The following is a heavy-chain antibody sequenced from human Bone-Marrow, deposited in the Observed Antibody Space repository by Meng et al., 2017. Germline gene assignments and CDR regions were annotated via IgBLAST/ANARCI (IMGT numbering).Heavy chain of an antibody. D-gene: IGHD1-1*01. CDR3: ARDGTSWYFFDY. J-gene: IGHJ4*02. Sequence: QVQLQQSGPGLVKPSKTLPLTCAITGDSVSSNSATWNWIRQSPSRGLEWLGRTYYRSRWYSDYAVSVQSQITINPDTSKNQFSLQLNSLTPEDSAVYYCARDGTSWYFFDYWGQGTLVTVSS. CDR2: TYYRSRWYS. V-gene: IGHV6-1*01. CDR1: GDSVSSNSAT.